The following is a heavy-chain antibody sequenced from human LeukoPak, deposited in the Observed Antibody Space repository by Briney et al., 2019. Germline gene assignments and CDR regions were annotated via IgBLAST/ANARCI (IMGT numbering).Heavy chain of an antibody. CDR2: IYYSGST. J-gene: IGHJ4*02. Sequence: PSETLSLTCTVSGGSISSYYWSWIRQPPGKGLEWLGYIYYSGSTNYNPSLKSRVTISVDTSKNQFSLKLSSVTAADTAVYYCARRAYDSSGYYHTDDYYFDYWGQGTLVTVSS. V-gene: IGHV4-59*01. D-gene: IGHD3-22*01. CDR3: ARRAYDSSGYYHTDDYYFDY. CDR1: GGSISSYY.